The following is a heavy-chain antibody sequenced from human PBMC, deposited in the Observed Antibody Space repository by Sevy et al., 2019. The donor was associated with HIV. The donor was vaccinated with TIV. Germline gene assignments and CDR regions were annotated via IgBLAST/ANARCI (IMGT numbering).Heavy chain of an antibody. V-gene: IGHV3-30-3*01. D-gene: IGHD4-17*01. Sequence: GGSLRLSCAASGFTFSSYAMNWVRLAPDKGLEWVAVVSYDGSNKYYADSVKGRFTISRDNSKNTLYLQMNSLKGEDTAVYYCARAFKLEGPTVTTAGAFDIWGQGTMVTVSS. CDR3: ARAFKLEGPTVTTAGAFDI. CDR2: VSYDGSNK. CDR1: GFTFSSYA. J-gene: IGHJ3*02.